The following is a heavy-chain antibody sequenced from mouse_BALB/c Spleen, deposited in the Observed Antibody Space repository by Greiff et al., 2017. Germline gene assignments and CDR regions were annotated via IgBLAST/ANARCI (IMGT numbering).Heavy chain of an antibody. Sequence: EVKLVESGGGLVKPGGSLKLSCAASGFTFSSFGMHWVRQAPEKGLEWVAYISSGSSTIYYADTVKGRFTISRDNPKNTLFLQMTSLRSEDTAMYYCARYGYGYFDYWGQGTTLTVSS. V-gene: IGHV5-17*02. CDR3: ARYGYGYFDY. CDR1: GFTFSSFG. D-gene: IGHD2-2*01. CDR2: ISSGSSTI. J-gene: IGHJ2*01.